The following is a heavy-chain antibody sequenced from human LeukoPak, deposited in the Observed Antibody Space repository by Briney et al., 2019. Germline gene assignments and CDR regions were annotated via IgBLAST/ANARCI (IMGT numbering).Heavy chain of an antibody. J-gene: IGHJ2*01. CDR3: AREWRRNYDFWSGSRYFDL. CDR2: ISAYNGNT. Sequence: ASVKVSCKASGYTFTSYGISWVRQAPGQGLEWMGWISAYNGNTNYAQKPQGRVTMTTDTSTSTAYMEPRSLRSDDAAVYYCAREWRRNYDFWSGSRYFDLWGRGTLVAVSS. CDR1: GYTFTSYG. V-gene: IGHV1-18*01. D-gene: IGHD3-3*01.